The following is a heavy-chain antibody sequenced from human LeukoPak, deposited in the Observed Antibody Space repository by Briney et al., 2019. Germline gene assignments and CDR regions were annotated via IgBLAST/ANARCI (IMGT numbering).Heavy chain of an antibody. CDR1: GFTFSSYE. CDR2: ISSSANTV. D-gene: IGHD4-17*01. CDR3: ARDLSGYGDYFLDS. J-gene: IGHJ4*02. V-gene: IGHV3-48*03. Sequence: GGSLRLSCAASGFTFSSYELTWVRQAPGLGLEWVSFISSSANTVYYADSVKGRFVISRDNAKNLLFLQMNSLRVEDTATYYCARDLSGYGDYFLDSWGQGTLVTVSS.